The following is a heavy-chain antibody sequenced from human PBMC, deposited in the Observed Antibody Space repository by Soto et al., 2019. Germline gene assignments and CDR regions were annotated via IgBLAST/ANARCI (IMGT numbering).Heavy chain of an antibody. D-gene: IGHD6-19*01. CDR2: ISYDGSNK. Sequence: GGSLRRSCAASGFTFSSYGMHWVRQAPGKGLEWVAVISYDGSNKYYADSVKGRFTISRDNSKNTLYLQMNSLRAEDTAVYYCAKDQSSSGWFQHWGQGTLVTVSS. V-gene: IGHV3-30*18. CDR1: GFTFSSYG. CDR3: AKDQSSSGWFQH. J-gene: IGHJ1*01.